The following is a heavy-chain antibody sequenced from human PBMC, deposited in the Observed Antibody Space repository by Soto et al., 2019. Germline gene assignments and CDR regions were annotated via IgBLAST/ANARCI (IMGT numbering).Heavy chain of an antibody. V-gene: IGHV1-18*01. CDR3: ARDRGARAGYCSSTSCYYFDY. CDR1: GYTFTSYG. CDR2: ISAYNGNT. D-gene: IGHD2-2*01. J-gene: IGHJ4*02. Sequence: ASVKVSCKASGYTFTSYGISWVRQAPGQGLEWMGWISAYNGNTNYAQKLQDRVTMTTDTSTSTAYMELRSLRSDDTAVYYCARDRGARAGYCSSTSCYYFDYWGQGTLVTVSS.